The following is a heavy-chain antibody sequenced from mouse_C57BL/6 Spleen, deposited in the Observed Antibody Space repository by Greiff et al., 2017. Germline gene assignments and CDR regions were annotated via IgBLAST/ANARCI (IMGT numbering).Heavy chain of an antibody. V-gene: IGHV1-82*01. J-gene: IGHJ3*01. CDR3: ARDGGGYYPAWFAY. D-gene: IGHD2-3*01. CDR2: IYPGDGDT. CDR1: GYAFSSSW. Sequence: VQLQQSGPELVKPGASVKISCKASGYAFSSSWMNWVKQRPGKGLEWIGRIYPGDGDTNYNGKFKGKATLTADKSSSTAYMPLSSLTSEDSAVYFCARDGGGYYPAWFAYWGQGTLVTVSA.